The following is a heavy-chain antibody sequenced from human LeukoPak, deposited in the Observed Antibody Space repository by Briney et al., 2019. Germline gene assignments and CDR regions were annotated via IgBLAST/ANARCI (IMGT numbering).Heavy chain of an antibody. CDR3: AKVKGARIQLWRKWSYYYYYMDV. Sequence: ASVKVSCKASGYTFTGYYMHWVRQAPGQGLEWMGWINPNSGGTNYAQKFQGRVTMTRDTSISTAYMELSRLRSDDTAVYYCAKVKGARIQLWRKWSYYYYYMDVWGKGTTVTISS. J-gene: IGHJ6*03. V-gene: IGHV1-2*02. D-gene: IGHD5-18*01. CDR2: INPNSGGT. CDR1: GYTFTGYY.